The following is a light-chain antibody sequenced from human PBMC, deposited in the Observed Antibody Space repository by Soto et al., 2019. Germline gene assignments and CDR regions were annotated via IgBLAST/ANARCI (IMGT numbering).Light chain of an antibody. J-gene: IGKJ4*01. Sequence: EVVLTQSPAILSLSPGDTATLSCRASQSVSSYLAWYQQTPGQAPRLLIYDASSRAAGIPARFSGSGSGTDFTLTISNLEPEDFAVYYCQQRYNWPPLTFGGGTKVAIE. CDR1: QSVSSY. CDR2: DAS. V-gene: IGKV3-11*01. CDR3: QQRYNWPPLT.